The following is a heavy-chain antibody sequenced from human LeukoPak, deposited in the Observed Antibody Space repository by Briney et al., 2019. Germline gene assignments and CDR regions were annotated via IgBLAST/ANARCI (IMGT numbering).Heavy chain of an antibody. D-gene: IGHD6-13*01. J-gene: IGHJ5*02. CDR3: ARGRGIAEWFDP. CDR1: VYPFKLYC. CDR2: IKQDGSEK. V-gene: IGHV3-7*01. Sequence: GGPQRLPCAASVYPFKLYCVSGVPRSPGGGGEGVANIKQDGSEKYYVDSVKGRFTISRDNAKNSLYLQMNSLRAEDTAVYYCARGRGIAEWFDPWGQGTLVTVSS.